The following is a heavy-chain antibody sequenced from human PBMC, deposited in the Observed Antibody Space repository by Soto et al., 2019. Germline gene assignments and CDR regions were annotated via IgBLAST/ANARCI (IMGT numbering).Heavy chain of an antibody. D-gene: IGHD1-26*01. J-gene: IGHJ5*02. CDR1: GFAFSSFN. V-gene: IGHV3-21*01. CDR2: IFTRSSQI. CDR3: ARDLLAGQQLVIPWFHP. Sequence: PGGSLRLSCTASGFAFSSFNMNWVRQAPEKGLEWVSSIFTRSSQIYYADSVKGRFTISRDDAKNSLFLQMNSLSVEDTAVYYCARDLLAGQQLVIPWFHPWGQGTLVTVSS.